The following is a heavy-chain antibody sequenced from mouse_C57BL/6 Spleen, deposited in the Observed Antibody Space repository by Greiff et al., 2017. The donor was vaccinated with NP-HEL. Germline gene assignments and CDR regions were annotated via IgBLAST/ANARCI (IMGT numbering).Heavy chain of an antibody. D-gene: IGHD2-3*01. CDR2: IHPNSGST. Sequence: QVQLQQSGAELVKPGASVKLSCKASGYTFTSYWMHWVKQRPGQGLEWIGMIHPNSGSTNYNEKFKSKATLTVDKSSSTAYMQLSSLTSEDSAVYYCARFSSRWLLLDYWGQGTTLTVSS. CDR1: GYTFTSYW. CDR3: ARFSSRWLLLDY. J-gene: IGHJ2*01. V-gene: IGHV1-64*01.